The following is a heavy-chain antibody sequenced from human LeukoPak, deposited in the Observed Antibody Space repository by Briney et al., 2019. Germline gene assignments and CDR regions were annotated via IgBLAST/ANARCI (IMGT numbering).Heavy chain of an antibody. D-gene: IGHD6-19*01. V-gene: IGHV3-7*01. J-gene: IGHJ5*02. Sequence: PGGSLRLSCAASGFTFSTYWMTWVRQAPGKGLEWVANIKPDGSQIYYVDSVKGRFTISRDNSKNSLYLQMNSLRAEDTAVYYCARESVAGMGRWFDPWGQGTLVTVSS. CDR3: ARESVAGMGRWFDP. CDR1: GFTFSTYW. CDR2: IKPDGSQI.